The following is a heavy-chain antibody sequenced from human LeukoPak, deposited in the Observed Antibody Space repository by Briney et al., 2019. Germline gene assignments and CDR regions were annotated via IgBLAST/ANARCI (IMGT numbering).Heavy chain of an antibody. D-gene: IGHD1-26*01. V-gene: IGHV5-51*01. CDR3: ARKSGSYFDY. CDR2: IYPGDSDT. CDR1: GYSFSTYW. J-gene: IGHJ4*02. Sequence: GESLKISCQGSGYSFSTYWITWVRQMPGKGLEWMGIIYPGDSDTRYSPSFQGQVTISTDKSISTAYLQWSSLKASDTAMYYCARKSGSYFDYWGQGTLVTVSS.